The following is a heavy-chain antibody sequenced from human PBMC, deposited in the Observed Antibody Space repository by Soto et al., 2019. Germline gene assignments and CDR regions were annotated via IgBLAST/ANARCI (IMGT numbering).Heavy chain of an antibody. CDR3: ARVGSSSTYSGERYFDY. D-gene: IGHD6-13*01. CDR2: IIPIFGTA. CDR1: GGTFSSDA. J-gene: IGHJ4*02. V-gene: IGHV1-69*01. Sequence: QVQLVQSGAEVKKPGSSVKVSCKASGGTFSSDAISWVRQAPGQGLEWMGGIIPIFGTANYAQKFQGRVTITADESTSTAYMELSSLRSEDTAVYYCARVGSSSTYSGERYFDYWGQGTLVTVSS.